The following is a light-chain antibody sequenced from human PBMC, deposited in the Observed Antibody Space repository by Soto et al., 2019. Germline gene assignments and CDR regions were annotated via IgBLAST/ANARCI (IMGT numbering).Light chain of an antibody. V-gene: IGKV3-20*01. Sequence: EIVMTQSPGTLSLSPGERATLSCRASQSVSSNLAWYQQKPGQAPRLLIYGASTRATGIPDRFRGGGSGTDFTLTISSLEPEDFAVYYCQQYASSPGTFGQGTKVDIK. J-gene: IGKJ1*01. CDR1: QSVSSN. CDR2: GAS. CDR3: QQYASSPGT.